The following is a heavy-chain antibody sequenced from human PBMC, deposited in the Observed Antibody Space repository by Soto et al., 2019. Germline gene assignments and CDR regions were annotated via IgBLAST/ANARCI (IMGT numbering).Heavy chain of an antibody. CDR1: GFTFSSYE. V-gene: IGHV3-48*03. CDR3: ARTHDHGDYKPREPSDY. CDR2: ISSSGSTI. D-gene: IGHD4-17*01. Sequence: GGSLRLSCAASGFTFSSYEMNWVRQAPGKGLEWVSYISSSGSTIYYADSVKGRFTISRDNAKNSLYLQMNSLRAEDTAVYYCARTHDHGDYKPREPSDYWGQGTLVTVSS. J-gene: IGHJ4*02.